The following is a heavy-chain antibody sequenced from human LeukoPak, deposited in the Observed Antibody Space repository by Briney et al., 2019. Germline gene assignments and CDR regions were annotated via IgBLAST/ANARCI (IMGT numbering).Heavy chain of an antibody. V-gene: IGHV4-4*02. CDR1: GDSISRSDW. Sequence: SETLSLTCAVSGDSISRSDWWTWVRQPPGKGLEWIGEIYHSGTTNYNPSLKSRVTISVDKSKNQFSLQLSSVTAAATAVYYCARSLGGGNEVEDYWGQGTLVTVSS. J-gene: IGHJ4*02. CDR2: IYHSGTT. D-gene: IGHD4-23*01. CDR3: ARSLGGGNEVEDY.